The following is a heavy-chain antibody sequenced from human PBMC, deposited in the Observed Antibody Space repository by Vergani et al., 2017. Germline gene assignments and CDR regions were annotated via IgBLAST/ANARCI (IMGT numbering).Heavy chain of an antibody. Sequence: EVQLEESGGGLVQPGGSLKLSCAASGFTFSGYAMHWVRQASGKGLEGVGRIRSTANSYATAYAASGKGRFTISRNDSKNTAYLQMNSLKTEDTAVYYCTVPYCGGDCYSGYYFGYWGQGTLVTVSS. D-gene: IGHD2-21*02. CDR3: TVPYCGGDCYSGYYFGY. CDR1: GFTFSGYA. CDR2: IRSTANSYAT. J-gene: IGHJ4*02. V-gene: IGHV3-73*02.